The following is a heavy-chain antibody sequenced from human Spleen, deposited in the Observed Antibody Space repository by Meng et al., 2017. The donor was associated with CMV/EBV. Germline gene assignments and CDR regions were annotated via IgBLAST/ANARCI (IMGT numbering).Heavy chain of an antibody. D-gene: IGHD6-13*01. J-gene: IGHJ4*02. V-gene: IGHV4-4*01. CDR2: IYQSGST. CDR1: GSLSSSNW. CDR3: ARVEIGQQLVVGGRGEDY. Sequence: GSLSSSNWSSWARHPPGKGRGWVGEIYQSGSTTYNPSLKSRVTISVDKSKNQFSLKLSSVTAADTAVYSGARVEIGQQLVVGGRGEDYWGQGTLVTVSS.